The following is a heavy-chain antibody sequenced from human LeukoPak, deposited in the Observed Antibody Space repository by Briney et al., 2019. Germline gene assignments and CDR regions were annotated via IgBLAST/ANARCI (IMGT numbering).Heavy chain of an antibody. CDR3: PRKCSSSSWYMVH. J-gene: IGHJ1*01. D-gene: IGHD2-2*02. CDR2: ISVYNGNT. V-gene: IGHV1-18*01. Sequence: ASVTVSFKASGYTFANFGITWVRQAPGQGLEWMGGISVYNGNTNYAQNLQGRVTLPTDTSTRTAYMELRRLTSDDTALYYCPRKCSSSSWYMVHWGQGPLVTVSS. CDR1: GYTFANFG.